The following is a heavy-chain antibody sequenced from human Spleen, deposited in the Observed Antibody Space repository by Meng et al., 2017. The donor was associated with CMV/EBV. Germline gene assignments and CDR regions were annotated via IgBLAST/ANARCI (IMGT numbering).Heavy chain of an antibody. J-gene: IGHJ4*02. CDR1: GFSFSSYG. CDR2: IQYNGNGGNK. D-gene: IGHD2-21*02. CDR3: ARGGDYPDY. Sequence: GESLKISCEASGFSFSSYGMHWVRQAPGKGLHWVAFIQYNGNGGNKYYADSVKGRFIISRDNSKNTLYLQMYSLRAEDTAVYYCARGGDYPDYWGQGTLVTVSS. V-gene: IGHV3-30*02.